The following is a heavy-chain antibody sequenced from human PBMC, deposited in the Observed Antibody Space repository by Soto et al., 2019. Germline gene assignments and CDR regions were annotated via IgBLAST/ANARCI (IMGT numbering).Heavy chain of an antibody. CDR3: AREGGSGNYRYYAMDV. CDR2: IIPIFGTA. V-gene: IGHV1-69*12. J-gene: IGHJ6*02. D-gene: IGHD3-10*01. Sequence: QVQLVQSGAEVKKPGSSVKVSCKASGGTFSSYAISWVRQAPGQGLEWMGGIIPIFGTANYAQKFQGRVTITADDSTSTAYMELSSLRSEDTAVYYCAREGGSGNYRYYAMDVWDQGTTVTVSS. CDR1: GGTFSSYA.